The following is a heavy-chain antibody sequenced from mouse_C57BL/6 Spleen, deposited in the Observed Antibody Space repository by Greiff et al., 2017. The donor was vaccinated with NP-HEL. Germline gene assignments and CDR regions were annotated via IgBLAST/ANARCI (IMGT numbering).Heavy chain of an antibody. CDR1: GYTFTTYP. J-gene: IGHJ3*01. V-gene: IGHV1-47*01. Sequence: VMLVESGAELVKPGASVKMSCKASGYTFTTYPIEWMKQNHGKSLEWIGNFHPYNDDTKYNEKFKGKATLTVEKSSSTVYLELIRLTSDDSAVYYCARREQLRLPLFAYWGQGTLVTVSA. D-gene: IGHD3-2*02. CDR3: ARREQLRLPLFAY. CDR2: FHPYNDDT.